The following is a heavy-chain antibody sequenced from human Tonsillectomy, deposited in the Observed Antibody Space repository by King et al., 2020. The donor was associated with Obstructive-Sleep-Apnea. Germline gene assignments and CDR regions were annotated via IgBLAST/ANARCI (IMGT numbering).Heavy chain of an antibody. CDR2: IAYDGSNK. Sequence: VQLVESGGGVVQPGRSLGLSCAASGFTFSSYAMHWVRQAPGKGLEWVAIIAYDGSNKYYADSVKGRFTISRDNSKNTLYLQMNSLRAEDTAVYYCARDAGDFYYYYGMDVWGQGTTVTVSS. CDR3: ARDAGDFYYYYGMDV. J-gene: IGHJ6*02. D-gene: IGHD3-10*01. CDR1: GFTFSSYA. V-gene: IGHV3-30-3*01.